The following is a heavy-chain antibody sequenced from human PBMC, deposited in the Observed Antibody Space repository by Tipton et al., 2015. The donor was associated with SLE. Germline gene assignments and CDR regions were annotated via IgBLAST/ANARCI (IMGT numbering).Heavy chain of an antibody. V-gene: IGHV4-34*01. CDR1: GGSFSGYY. Sequence: TLSLTCAVYGGSFSGYYWSWIRQPPGKGLEWIGEINHSGSTNYNPSLKSRVTISVDTSKNQFSLKLSSVTAADTAVYYCARDRDSSSWYDYWGQGTLVTVSS. D-gene: IGHD6-13*01. CDR2: INHSGST. J-gene: IGHJ4*02. CDR3: ARDRDSSSWYDY.